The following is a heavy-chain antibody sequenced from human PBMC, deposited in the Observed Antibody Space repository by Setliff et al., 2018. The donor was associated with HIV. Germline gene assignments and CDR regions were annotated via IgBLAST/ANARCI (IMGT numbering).Heavy chain of an antibody. Sequence: SETLSLTCTVSGGSISSSYWTWTRQPPGKGLEWIGNIHYSGSTNYNPSLKSRVTISVDTSMSQFSLKLSSVTAADTAVYYCARGRDKYGPIDYWGQGTLVTVAS. V-gene: IGHV4-59*01. D-gene: IGHD3-10*01. J-gene: IGHJ4*02. CDR2: IHYSGST. CDR1: GGSISSSY. CDR3: ARGRDKYGPIDY.